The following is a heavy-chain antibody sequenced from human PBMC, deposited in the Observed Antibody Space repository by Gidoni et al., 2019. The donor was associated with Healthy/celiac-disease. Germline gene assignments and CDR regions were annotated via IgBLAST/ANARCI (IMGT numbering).Heavy chain of an antibody. Sequence: QVQLQQWGAGLLKPSETLSLTCAVYGGSFRGYYWSWIRQPPGKGLEWIGEINHSGSTNYNPSLKSRVTISVDTSKNQFSLKLSAVTAADTAVYYCARGPQRGVRQWLADHFDYWGQGTLVTVSS. V-gene: IGHV4-34*01. CDR2: INHSGST. CDR1: GGSFRGYY. CDR3: ARGPQRGVRQWLADHFDY. D-gene: IGHD6-19*01. J-gene: IGHJ4*02.